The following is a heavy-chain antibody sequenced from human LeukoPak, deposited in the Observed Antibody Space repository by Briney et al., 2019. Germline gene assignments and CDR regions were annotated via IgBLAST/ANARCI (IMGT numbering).Heavy chain of an antibody. V-gene: IGHV4-4*02. CDR3: ASTPASIAAAGYYYYYGMDV. D-gene: IGHD6-13*01. J-gene: IGHJ6*02. Sequence: PSGTLSLTCAVSGGSISSSTWWSWVRQPPGEGLEWIGRVYHSGSATYNPSLKSRVSISVDKSKNQFSLKLSYVTAADTAMYYCASTPASIAAAGYYYYYGMDVWGQGTTVTVSS. CDR2: VYHSGSA. CDR1: GGSISSSTW.